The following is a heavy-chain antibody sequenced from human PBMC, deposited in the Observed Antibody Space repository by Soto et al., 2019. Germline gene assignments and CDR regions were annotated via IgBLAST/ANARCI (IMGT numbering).Heavy chain of an antibody. CDR1: GFSLTTSGVG. D-gene: IGHD3-3*01. Sequence: QITLNESGPTVVRPTETLTLTCRFSGFSLTTSGVGVGWIRQSPGKAPEWLALIYWDDDKRYSASLKSRLTITQDTSKTPVVLTVSDLDPTDTATYYCAHRVLRTVFGLVTTTAIYFDFWGQGTPVAASS. V-gene: IGHV2-5*02. CDR3: AHRVLRTVFGLVTTTAIYFDF. J-gene: IGHJ4*02. CDR2: IYWDDDK.